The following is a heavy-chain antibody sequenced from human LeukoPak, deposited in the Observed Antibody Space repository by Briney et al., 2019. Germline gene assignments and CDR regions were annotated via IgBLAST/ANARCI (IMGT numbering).Heavy chain of an antibody. V-gene: IGHV1-18*01. CDR1: GYTFTSYG. CDR3: ARVLLWFGESKYFDY. J-gene: IGHJ4*02. D-gene: IGHD3-10*01. CDR2: ISAYNGNT. Sequence: ASVKVSCKASGYTFTSYGISWVRQAPGQGLERMGWISAYNGNTNYAQKLQGRVTMTTDTSTSTAYMELRSLRSDDTAVYYCARVLLWFGESKYFDYWGQGTLVTVSS.